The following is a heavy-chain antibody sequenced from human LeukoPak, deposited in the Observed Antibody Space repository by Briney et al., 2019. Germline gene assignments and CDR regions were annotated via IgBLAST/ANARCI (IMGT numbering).Heavy chain of an antibody. D-gene: IGHD3-22*01. V-gene: IGHV3-23*01. J-gene: IGHJ4*02. CDR3: AKDSSVITMIVVANFYFDY. CDR1: GFTFSSYA. Sequence: GGSLRLSCAASGFTFSSYAMSWVRQAPGKGLEWVSAISGSGGSTYYADSVNGRFTISRDNSKNTLYLQMNSLRAEDTAVYYCAKDSSVITMIVVANFYFDYWGQGTLVTVSS. CDR2: ISGSGGST.